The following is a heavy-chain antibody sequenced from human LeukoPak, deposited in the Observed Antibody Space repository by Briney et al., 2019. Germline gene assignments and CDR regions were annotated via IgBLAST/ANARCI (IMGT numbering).Heavy chain of an antibody. CDR3: AKGGQNDDFWRFDY. D-gene: IGHD3-3*01. J-gene: IGHJ4*02. V-gene: IGHV3-23*01. Sequence: GGSLRLSCVASGFTFSNYAMNWVRQAPGKGLQCVSSISGSGGSTYFADSVKGRFTISRDNSKNTMYMQMNRLRAEDTAVYSCAKGGQNDDFWRFDYWGQGSLVTVSS. CDR2: ISGSGGST. CDR1: GFTFSNYA.